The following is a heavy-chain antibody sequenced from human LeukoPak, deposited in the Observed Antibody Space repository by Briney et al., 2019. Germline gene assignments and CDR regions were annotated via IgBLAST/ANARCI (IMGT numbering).Heavy chain of an antibody. CDR3: ARELGRLQTLRDAFDI. CDR1: SGSISSSSYC. D-gene: IGHD5-24*01. V-gene: IGHV4-39*01. Sequence: PSETLSLTCTVSSGSISSSSYCWGWIRQSPGKGLEWIGSVCYSGSTYYNPSLKSRVTISVDTSKNRFSLKLNSVTAADTAVYYCARELGRLQTLRDAFDIWGQGTMVTVSS. CDR2: VCYSGST. J-gene: IGHJ3*02.